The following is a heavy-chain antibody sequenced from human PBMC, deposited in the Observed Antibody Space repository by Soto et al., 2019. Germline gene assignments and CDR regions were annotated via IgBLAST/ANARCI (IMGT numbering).Heavy chain of an antibody. Sequence: PPGKGLEWIGYIYYSGSTNYNPSLKSRVTISVDTSKNQFSLKLSSVTAADTAVYYCARAKGDYTWDNRPPFDFWGQGALVTVSS. CDR3: ARAKGDYTWDNRPPFDF. CDR2: IYYSGST. V-gene: IGHV4-59*01. J-gene: IGHJ4*02. D-gene: IGHD3-3*01.